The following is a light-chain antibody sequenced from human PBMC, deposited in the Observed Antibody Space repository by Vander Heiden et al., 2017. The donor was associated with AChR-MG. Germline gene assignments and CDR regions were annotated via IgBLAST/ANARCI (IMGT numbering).Light chain of an antibody. CDR2: SNN. J-gene: IGLJ3*02. V-gene: IGLV1-44*01. CDR3: AAWDVSLTGWV. CDR1: SSNIGSTT. Sequence: QSVLTQSPSASGSPGQGVTISCSGSSSNIGSTTVNWYQQVPATAPKLLIYSNNERPSGVPDRFSGSKSGTSAALAISGLQSEDEADYYCAAWDVSLTGWVFGGGTKLTVL.